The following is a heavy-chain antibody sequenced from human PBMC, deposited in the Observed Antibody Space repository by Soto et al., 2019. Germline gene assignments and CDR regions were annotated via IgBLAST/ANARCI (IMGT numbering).Heavy chain of an antibody. CDR2: IYWDDDK. D-gene: IGHD2-21*02. CDR1: GLSLSTTGVG. V-gene: IGHV2-5*02. J-gene: IGHJ6*02. Sequence: QITLKESGPTLVKPTQTLTLTCTFSGLSLSTTGVGVGWIRQPPGKALEWLALIYWDDDKRYSPSLKSRLTITKDTSKNQVVLTMTNMDPLATATYYCVQSRCGGDCLQSYSSHSYYGLDVWGQGTTVTVSS. CDR3: VQSRCGGDCLQSYSSHSYYGLDV.